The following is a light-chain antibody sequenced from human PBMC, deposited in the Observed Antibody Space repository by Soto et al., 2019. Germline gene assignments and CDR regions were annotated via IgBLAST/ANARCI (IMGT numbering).Light chain of an antibody. CDR3: QSYDNTLSGVV. Sequence: QSVLTQQPSVSGAPGQRVTISCTGSSSNIGAGYDVHWYLHLPGTAPKLLIFGNSHRPSGVPDRFSASKSGTSASLAITGLQAEDEADYYCQSYDNTLSGVVFGGGTKLTVL. CDR1: SSNIGAGYD. V-gene: IGLV1-40*01. CDR2: GNS. J-gene: IGLJ2*01.